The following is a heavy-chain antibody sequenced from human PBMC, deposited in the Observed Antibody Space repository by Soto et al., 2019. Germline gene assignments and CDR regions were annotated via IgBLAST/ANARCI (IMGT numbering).Heavy chain of an antibody. Sequence: GGSLRLSCAASGFTFSSYGMHWVRQAPGKGLEWVAVISYDGSNKYYADSAKGRFTISRDNSKNTLYLQMNSLRAEDTAVYYCAKVRGYDLRDYWGQATLVTVSS. CDR1: GFTFSSYG. D-gene: IGHD5-12*01. V-gene: IGHV3-30*18. CDR2: ISYDGSNK. CDR3: AKVRGYDLRDY. J-gene: IGHJ4*02.